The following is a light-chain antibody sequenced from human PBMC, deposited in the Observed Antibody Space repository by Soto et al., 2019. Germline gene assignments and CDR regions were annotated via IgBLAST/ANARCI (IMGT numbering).Light chain of an antibody. J-gene: IGKJ1*01. CDR2: AIS. CDR1: ETVYDRQ. V-gene: IGKV3-20*01. Sequence: IVLTQSPGTLSASPGGRATHSCRSSETVYDRQLAWYQQRAGQAPRLLIYAISTRAAGIPDRFSGSGSGTDFTLTISRVEPADSAMYYCQQFGSSWWTFAQGTKVE. CDR3: QQFGSSWWT.